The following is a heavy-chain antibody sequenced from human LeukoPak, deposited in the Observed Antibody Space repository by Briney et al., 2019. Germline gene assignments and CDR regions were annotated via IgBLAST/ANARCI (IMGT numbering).Heavy chain of an antibody. Sequence: ASVKVSCKASGYTFTDYYMHWVRQAPGQGLEWMGWISAYNGNTNYAQKLQGRVTMATDTSTSTAYMELRSLRSDDTAVYYCARTYSSGWYEYYYYYMDVWGKGTTVTVSS. J-gene: IGHJ6*03. CDR2: ISAYNGNT. V-gene: IGHV1-18*04. CDR3: ARTYSSGWYEYYYYYMDV. CDR1: GYTFTDYY. D-gene: IGHD6-19*01.